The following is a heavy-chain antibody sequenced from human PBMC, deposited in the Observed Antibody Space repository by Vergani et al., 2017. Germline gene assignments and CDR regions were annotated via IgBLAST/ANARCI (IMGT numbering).Heavy chain of an antibody. J-gene: IGHJ5*02. Sequence: QVQLVQSGAEVKKPGASVKVSCKASGGTFSSYAITWVRQAPGQGLEWMGWISVYNGNTNYVQKLQGRVTMTTDTSTTSAYMALRSLRSDDTAVYYCARRRSSDYYGSGSYSPWGQGTLVTVSS. V-gene: IGHV1-18*01. D-gene: IGHD3-10*01. CDR3: ARRRSSDYYGSGSYSP. CDR1: GGTFSSYA. CDR2: ISVYNGNT.